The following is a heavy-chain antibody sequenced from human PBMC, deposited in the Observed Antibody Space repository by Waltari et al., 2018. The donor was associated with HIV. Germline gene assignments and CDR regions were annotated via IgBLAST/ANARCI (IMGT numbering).Heavy chain of an antibody. CDR2: IKLNGENT. CDR3: ARDWPRYCSNHTCSYFDS. Sequence: EVKLVESGGSVVRPGGSRRLSCSASGFTFDGYAMSWVRRIPGKGLQWVATIKLNGENTIYARSVKGRFTISIDNARYSLHLQMNSLTDEDTAIYHCARDWPRYCSNHTCSYFDSWGQGTLVAVSS. V-gene: IGHV3-20*01. J-gene: IGHJ4*02. CDR1: GFTFDGYA. D-gene: IGHD2-15*01.